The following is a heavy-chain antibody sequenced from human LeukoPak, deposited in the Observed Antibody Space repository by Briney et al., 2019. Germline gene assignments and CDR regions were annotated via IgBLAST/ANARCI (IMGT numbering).Heavy chain of an antibody. Sequence: ASETLSLTCTVSGGSISGYFWSWIGQPAGKGLEWIGRIYTSGSTKYNPSLKSRVTMSVDTSMNHSSLKLSSVTAADTAIYYCARGLNCSGGRCWFDPWGQGTLVTVSS. J-gene: IGHJ5*02. CDR2: IYTSGST. CDR3: ARGLNCSGGRCWFDP. CDR1: GGSISGYF. V-gene: IGHV4-4*07. D-gene: IGHD2-15*01.